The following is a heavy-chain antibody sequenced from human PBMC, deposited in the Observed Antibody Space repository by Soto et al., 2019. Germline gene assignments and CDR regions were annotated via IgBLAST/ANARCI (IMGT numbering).Heavy chain of an antibody. CDR1: GGSISAYY. V-gene: IGHV4-59*08. Sequence: SETLSLTCTISGGSISAYYWGWIRQPPGKGLEWIGYIHPGWGANYNPSIKSRVTISLETSRSQFSLRLSSVTAADTAVYYCARRIVATETFDYWGQGTLVTVS. CDR2: IHPGWGA. J-gene: IGHJ4*02. CDR3: ARRIVATETFDY. D-gene: IGHD5-12*01.